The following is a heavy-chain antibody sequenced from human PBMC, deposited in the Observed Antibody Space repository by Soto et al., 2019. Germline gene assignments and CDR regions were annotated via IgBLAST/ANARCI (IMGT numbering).Heavy chain of an antibody. CDR3: ASALRYFDWLFPRGWFDP. J-gene: IGHJ5*02. CDR2: IYHSGSY. CDR1: AYSITSGYS. V-gene: IGHV4-38-2*01. D-gene: IGHD3-9*01. Sequence: SETLSPTSPVAAYSITSGYSWGWIRQDPGKGLEWIGSIYHSGSYYYNPSLKSRVTISVDTSKNQFSLKLSSVTAADTAVYYCASALRYFDWLFPRGWFDPWGQGTLVTVSS.